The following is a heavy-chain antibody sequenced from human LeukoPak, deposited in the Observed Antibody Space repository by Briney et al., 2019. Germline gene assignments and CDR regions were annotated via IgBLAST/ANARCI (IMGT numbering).Heavy chain of an antibody. V-gene: IGHV4-59*01. CDR3: ARDVSSWLDS. CDR1: GGSISSYY. CDR2: IYYSGST. D-gene: IGHD6-13*01. Sequence: PSETLSLTFTVPGGSISSYYWSWIRQPPGKGLERNGYIYYSGSTNYNPSLKSRDTISEDTSKNQFSLKLSSVTAADTAVYYCARDVSSWLDSWGQGTLVTVSS. J-gene: IGHJ4*02.